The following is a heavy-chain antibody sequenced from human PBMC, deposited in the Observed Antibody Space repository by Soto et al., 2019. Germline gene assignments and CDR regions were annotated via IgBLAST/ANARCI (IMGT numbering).Heavy chain of an antibody. CDR3: ARIEMATISTAAFDI. CDR2: IYPGDSDT. D-gene: IGHD5-12*01. CDR1: GYSFTSYW. J-gene: IGHJ3*02. Sequence: GESLKISCKGSGYSFTSYWIGWVRQMPGKGPEWMGIIYPGDSDTRYSPSFQGQVTISADKSISTAYLQWSSLKASDTAMYYCARIEMATISTAAFDIWGQGTMVTVSS. V-gene: IGHV5-51*01.